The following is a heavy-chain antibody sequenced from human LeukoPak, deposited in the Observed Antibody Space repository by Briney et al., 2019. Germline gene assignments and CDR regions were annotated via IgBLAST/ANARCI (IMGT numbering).Heavy chain of an antibody. Sequence: SETLSLTCTVSGGPISSSDHYWGWIRQPPGKGLQWIGNIFYSGSAYYNPSLECRVATSVDTSKSQFSLKLTSVTAADTAVYYCARHQRSTTWYNAEAFDIWGQGTMVTVSS. V-gene: IGHV4-39*01. CDR1: GGPISSSDHY. CDR3: ARHQRSTTWYNAEAFDI. CDR2: IFYSGSA. D-gene: IGHD1-1*01. J-gene: IGHJ3*02.